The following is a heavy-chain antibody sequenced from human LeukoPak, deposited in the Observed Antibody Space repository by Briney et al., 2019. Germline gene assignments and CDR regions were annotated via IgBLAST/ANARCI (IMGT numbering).Heavy chain of an antibody. CDR2: ISPSGTET. CDR1: GFSLSTYW. Sequence: GGSLRLSCAASGFSLSTYWGTWVRQAPGTGLEWVANISPSGTETYYVEPVKGRFTISRDNAKNLVYLQMNRLRAEDSDVYHCGRFGYVAGVDLWGQGTLVTVSS. J-gene: IGHJ4*02. CDR3: GRFGYVAGVDL. V-gene: IGHV3-7*01. D-gene: IGHD6-19*01.